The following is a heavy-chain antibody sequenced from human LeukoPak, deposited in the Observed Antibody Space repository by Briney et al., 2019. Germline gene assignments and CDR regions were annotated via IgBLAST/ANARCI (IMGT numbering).Heavy chain of an antibody. D-gene: IGHD1-26*01. V-gene: IGHV3-33*08. CDR1: GFIFSSYD. Sequence: PGGSLRLSCAASGFIFSSYDMYWVRQAPGKGLEWVAVIWYDGSNKYYADSVKGRFTISRDNSKNTLYLQMNSLRAEDTAVYYYARGGYGVGATTDYYYGMDVWGQGTTVTVSS. CDR2: IWYDGSNK. CDR3: ARGGYGVGATTDYYYGMDV. J-gene: IGHJ6*02.